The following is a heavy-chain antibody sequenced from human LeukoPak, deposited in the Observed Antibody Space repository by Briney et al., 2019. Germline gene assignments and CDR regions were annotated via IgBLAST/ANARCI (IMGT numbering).Heavy chain of an antibody. J-gene: IGHJ4*02. CDR1: GFTFDDYA. D-gene: IGHD3-3*01. Sequence: GGSLRLSCAASGFTFDDYAMHWVRQAPGKGLEWVSGISWNSGSIYYADSVKGRFTISRDNVKNSLYLQMNNLRAEDTAVYYCASASGDWGQGTLVTVSS. CDR3: ASASGD. V-gene: IGHV3-9*01. CDR2: ISWNSGSI.